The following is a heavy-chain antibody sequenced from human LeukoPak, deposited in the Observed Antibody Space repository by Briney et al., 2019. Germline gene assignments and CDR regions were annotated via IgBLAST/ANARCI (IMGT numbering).Heavy chain of an antibody. J-gene: IGHJ3*02. CDR3: ARFPRSIMITFGGVPGGAFDI. CDR2: INHSGST. CDR1: GGSFSGYY. Sequence: SETLSLTCAVYGGSFSGYYWSWIRQPPGKGLEWIGEINHSGSTNYNPSLKSRVTISVDTSKNQFSLKLSSVTAADTAVYYCARFPRSIMITFGGVPGGAFDIWGQGTMVTVSS. V-gene: IGHV4-34*01. D-gene: IGHD3-16*01.